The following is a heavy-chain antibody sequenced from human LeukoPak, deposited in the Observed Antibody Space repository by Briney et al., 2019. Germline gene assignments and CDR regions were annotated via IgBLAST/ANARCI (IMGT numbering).Heavy chain of an antibody. CDR1: GYTFTGYY. CDR3: AREVVVVADLFDY. Sequence: GASVKVSCKASGYTFTGYYMHWVRQAPGQGLEWMGWINPNSGGTNYAQKFQGRVTMTRDTSISTAYMELSRLRSGDTAVYYCAREVVVVADLFDYWGQGTLVTVSS. CDR2: INPNSGGT. D-gene: IGHD2-15*01. V-gene: IGHV1-2*02. J-gene: IGHJ4*02.